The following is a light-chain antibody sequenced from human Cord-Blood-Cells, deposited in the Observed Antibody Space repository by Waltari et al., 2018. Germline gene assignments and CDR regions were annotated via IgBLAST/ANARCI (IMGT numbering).Light chain of an antibody. CDR3: AAWDDSLNGWV. CDR2: SNN. CDR1: SSNIGSNT. J-gene: IGLJ3*02. V-gene: IGLV1-44*01. Sequence: QSVLTQPPSASGTPGQRVTISCSGSSSNIGSNTVNWYQQLPGTAPKRLIYSNNQRPSGSPDRLSGSKSGTSASLAISGLQSEDEADYYCAAWDDSLNGWVFGGGTKLTVL.